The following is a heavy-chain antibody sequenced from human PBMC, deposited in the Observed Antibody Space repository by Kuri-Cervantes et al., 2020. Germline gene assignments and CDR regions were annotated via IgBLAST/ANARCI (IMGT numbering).Heavy chain of an antibody. V-gene: IGHV3-48*01. Sequence: GGSLRLSCAASGFTFSSYSMNWVRQAPGKGLEWVSYISSSSSTIYYADSVKGRFTISRDNAKNSLYLQMNSLRAEDTAVYYCAREPDIVVVPAAISVGYYYYMDVWGKGTTVTVSS. J-gene: IGHJ6*03. CDR1: GFTFSSYS. D-gene: IGHD2-2*02. CDR2: ISSSSSTI. CDR3: AREPDIVVVPAAISVGYYYYMDV.